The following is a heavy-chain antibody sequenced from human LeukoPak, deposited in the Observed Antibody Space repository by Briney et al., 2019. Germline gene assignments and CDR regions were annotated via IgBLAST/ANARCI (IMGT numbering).Heavy chain of an antibody. CDR2: IKRDGSEE. Sequence: GGSLRLSCVASKFTFSSYWMSWVRQAPGKGLEWVANIKRDGSEEYYVDSVKGRFAISRDNAKNSLYLQMNSLRVEDMALYYCARDSISSGSMDLWGQGTLVTVS. D-gene: IGHD3-22*01. V-gene: IGHV3-7*05. CDR3: ARDSISSGSMDL. CDR1: KFTFSSYW. J-gene: IGHJ4*02.